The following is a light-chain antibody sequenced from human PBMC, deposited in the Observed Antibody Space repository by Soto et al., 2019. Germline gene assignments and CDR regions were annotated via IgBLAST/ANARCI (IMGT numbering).Light chain of an antibody. V-gene: IGKV3-20*01. Sequence: EIVLTQSPGTLSLSPGERATLSCRASQSVSGAYVAWYQQKPGQAPRLLIHSDSSRAAGIPDRFSGSGSGTDFTLTISRLEPEDFATYYCQQHNDYTAVTFGQGTKLEIK. CDR1: QSVSGAY. CDR2: SDS. CDR3: QQHNDYTAVT. J-gene: IGKJ2*01.